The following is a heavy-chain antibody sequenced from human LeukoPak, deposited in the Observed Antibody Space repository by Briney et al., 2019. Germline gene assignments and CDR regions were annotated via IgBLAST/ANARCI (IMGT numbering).Heavy chain of an antibody. CDR1: GFTFSSYS. J-gene: IGHJ4*02. Sequence: GGSLRLSCAASGFTFSSYSMNWARQAPGKGLEWVAVVSHDGNNKSFADSVKGRFTISRDNSKSTVYLQMNNLRREDTGVYYCAREAFSSRWNWGQGTLVTVSS. CDR3: AREAFSSRWN. CDR2: VSHDGNNK. V-gene: IGHV3-30*05. D-gene: IGHD6-13*01.